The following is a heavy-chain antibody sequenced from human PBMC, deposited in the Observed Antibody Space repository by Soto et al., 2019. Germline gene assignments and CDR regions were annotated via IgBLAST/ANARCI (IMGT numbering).Heavy chain of an antibody. CDR3: AKDSHDSSGYSVDY. Sequence: GGSLRLSCAASGFTFSSYAMSWVRQAPGKGLEWVSSISGSGGGTYYADSVKGRFTISRDNSKNTLYLQMNSLRAEDTAVYYCAKDSHDSSGYSVDYWGQGTLVTVSS. CDR1: GFTFSSYA. D-gene: IGHD3-22*01. V-gene: IGHV3-23*01. CDR2: ISGSGGGT. J-gene: IGHJ4*02.